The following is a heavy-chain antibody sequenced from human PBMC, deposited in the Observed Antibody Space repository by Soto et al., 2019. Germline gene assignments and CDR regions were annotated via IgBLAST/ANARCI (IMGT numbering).Heavy chain of an antibody. CDR2: IDWDNDK. CDR3: ARMFHCSGGTCPFDY. D-gene: IGHD2-15*01. Sequence: SGPTLVNPTQTLTVTCTFSGFSLSTTGMRVSWIRQPPGKALEWLARIDWDNDKFYSTSLKTRLTISKDSSKNQVVLTMTNMDPVDTATYYCARMFHCSGGTCPFDYWGQGALVTVSS. CDR1: GFSLSTTGMR. V-gene: IGHV2-70*04. J-gene: IGHJ4*02.